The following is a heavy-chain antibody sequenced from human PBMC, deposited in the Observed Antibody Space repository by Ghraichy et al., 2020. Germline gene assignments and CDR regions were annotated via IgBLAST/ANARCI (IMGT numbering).Heavy chain of an antibody. Sequence: GESLNISCVGSGFDVSINRMSWVRQAPGKGLEWVSAIYSGGTTDYADSVKGRFTFSRDNSKNTVYLQMNSLRVDDTAVYYCARDLWAFVIWGQGTLVTVSS. D-gene: IGHD2-21*01. V-gene: IGHV3-53*01. CDR1: GFDVSINR. CDR2: IYSGGTT. J-gene: IGHJ3*02. CDR3: ARDLWAFVI.